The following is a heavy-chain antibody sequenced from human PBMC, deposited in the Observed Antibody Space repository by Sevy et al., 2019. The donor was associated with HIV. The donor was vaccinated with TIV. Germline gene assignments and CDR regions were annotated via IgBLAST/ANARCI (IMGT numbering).Heavy chain of an antibody. CDR1: GDSISGYY. D-gene: IGHD6-13*01. Sequence: SETLSLTCTVSGDSISGYYWSWIRQPPGKGLEWIGYFFYSGSTNYNPALKSRVTISVDTTRNQVSLKVRSVTAADTAVYYCARGIAAPRGMDVWGQGTTVTVSS. CDR3: ARGIAAPRGMDV. V-gene: IGHV4-59*01. CDR2: FFYSGST. J-gene: IGHJ6*02.